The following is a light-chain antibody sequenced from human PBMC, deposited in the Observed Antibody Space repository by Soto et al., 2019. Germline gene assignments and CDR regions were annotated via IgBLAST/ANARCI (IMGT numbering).Light chain of an antibody. V-gene: IGLV2-14*01. CDR3: SSYTSTNTLV. Sequence: QSALTQPASVSGSPGQSITISCTGTSRDVGGYDYVSWYQQHPGKAPKLMIFEVINRPSGVSFRFSGSKSGSTASLTISGLQAADEADYYCSSYTSTNTLVFGGGTKLTVL. CDR2: EVI. CDR1: SRDVGGYDY. J-gene: IGLJ2*01.